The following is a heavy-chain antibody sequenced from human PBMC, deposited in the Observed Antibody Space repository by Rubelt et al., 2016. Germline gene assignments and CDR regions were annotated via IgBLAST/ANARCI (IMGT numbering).Heavy chain of an antibody. Sequence: QVQLVQSGAEVKKPGASVKVSCKASGYTFTSYGISWVRQAPGQGLEWMGWISAYNGNTNCAQKLQGRVTMTTATSTSTAYMELRRLRSDDTAVYYCASSPRTDYYYGMDVWGQGTTVTVSS. J-gene: IGHJ6*02. CDR3: ASSPRTDYYYGMDV. V-gene: IGHV1-18*01. CDR2: ISAYNGNT. D-gene: IGHD3/OR15-3a*01. CDR1: GYTFTSYG.